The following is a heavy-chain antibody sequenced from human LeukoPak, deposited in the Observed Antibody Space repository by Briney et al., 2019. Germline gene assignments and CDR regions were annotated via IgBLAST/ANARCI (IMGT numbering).Heavy chain of an antibody. CDR1: GGSISSRSYC. V-gene: IGHV4-61*10. Sequence: PSQTLSLTCTVSGGSISSRSYCWSWIRQPAGKGLEWFGYIYYSGSTNYNPSLKSRVTISVDTSRNQFSLRLRSVTAADTAVYYCARVTGYMIEDYFDYWGQGTLVTVSS. D-gene: IGHD3-22*01. CDR3: ARVTGYMIEDYFDY. J-gene: IGHJ4*02. CDR2: IYYSGST.